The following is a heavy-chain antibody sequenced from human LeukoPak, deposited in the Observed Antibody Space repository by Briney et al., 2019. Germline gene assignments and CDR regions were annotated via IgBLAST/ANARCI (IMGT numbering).Heavy chain of an antibody. V-gene: IGHV4-39*07. D-gene: IGHD5-18*01. CDR3: ARYTAMVTGFDY. Sequence: PSETLSLTCTVSGGSISGSSYYWGWIRQPPGKGLEWIGSIYYSGSTYYNPSLKSRVTISVDTSKNQFSLKLSSVTAADTAVYYCARYTAMVTGFDYWGQGTLVTVSS. CDR1: GGSISGSSYY. J-gene: IGHJ4*02. CDR2: IYYSGST.